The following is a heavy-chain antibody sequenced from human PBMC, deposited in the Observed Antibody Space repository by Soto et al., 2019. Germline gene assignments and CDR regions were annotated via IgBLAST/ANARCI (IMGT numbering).Heavy chain of an antibody. V-gene: IGHV3-30*18. CDR3: AKDQGIAASHGID. Sequence: QVQLVESGGGVVQPGRSLRLSCAASGFTFNNYGMHWVRQAPGKGLEWVATISNDGSDKYYADSVKGRLTISRDNSKNPVYLRMNSLRAEETAVYYCAKDQGIAASHGIDWGQGTMVTVSS. J-gene: IGHJ3*01. D-gene: IGHD6-13*01. CDR2: ISNDGSDK. CDR1: GFTFNNYG.